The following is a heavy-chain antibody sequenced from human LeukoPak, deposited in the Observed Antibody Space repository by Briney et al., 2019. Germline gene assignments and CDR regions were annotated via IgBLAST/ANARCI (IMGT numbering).Heavy chain of an antibody. CDR3: ARAPEITMIVVVITEYYFDY. D-gene: IGHD3-22*01. V-gene: IGHV3-30-3*01. CDR1: GFTFSSYA. CDR2: ISYDGSNK. Sequence: GRSLRLSCAASGFTFSSYAMHWVRQAPGKGLEWVAVISYDGSNKYYADSVKGRFTISRDNSKNTLYLQMNSLRAEDTAVYYCARAPEITMIVVVITEYYFDYWGQGTLVTVSS. J-gene: IGHJ4*02.